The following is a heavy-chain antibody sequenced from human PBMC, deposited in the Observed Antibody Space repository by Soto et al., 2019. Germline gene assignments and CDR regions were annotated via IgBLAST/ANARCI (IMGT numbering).Heavy chain of an antibody. CDR2: ISSSSSYI. CDR1: GFTFSSYS. D-gene: IGHD3-22*01. V-gene: IGHV3-21*01. J-gene: IGHJ4*02. Sequence: PGGSLRLSCAASGFTFSSYSMNWVRQAPGKGLEWVSSISSSSSYIYYADSVKGRFTISRDNAKNSLYLQMNSLRAEDTAVYYCARGLHDSSGYYGRDYWGQGTLVTVSS. CDR3: ARGLHDSSGYYGRDY.